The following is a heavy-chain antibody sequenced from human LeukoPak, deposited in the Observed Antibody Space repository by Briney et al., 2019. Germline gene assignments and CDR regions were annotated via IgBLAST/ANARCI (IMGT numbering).Heavy chain of an antibody. CDR2: IGISSNNI. V-gene: IGHV3-21*01. J-gene: IGHJ4*02. CDR1: GITFSSYS. CDR3: ARDGVRGFTATTPFDY. Sequence: GGSLRLSCAASGITFSSYSMNWVRQAPGKGLEWVSSIGISSNNIYYAESVKGRFTISRENAKNSLSLQMNSLRVEDTAVYYCARDGVRGFTATTPFDYWGPGTLVTVSS. D-gene: IGHD4-17*01.